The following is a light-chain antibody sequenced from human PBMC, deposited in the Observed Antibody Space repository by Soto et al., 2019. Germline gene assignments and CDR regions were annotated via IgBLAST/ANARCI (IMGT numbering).Light chain of an antibody. CDR1: SSNIGGNS. CDR2: DDN. CDR3: GSWDSSLRAYV. J-gene: IGLJ1*01. Sequence: QSVLTQPPSVSAAPGQKVTMSCSGSSSNIGGNSVSWYQQPPGTAPKLLIYDDNKRPSGIPDRFSGSKSGTSATLGITGFQTGDEADYYCGSWDSSLRAYVFGTGTKVTVL. V-gene: IGLV1-51*01.